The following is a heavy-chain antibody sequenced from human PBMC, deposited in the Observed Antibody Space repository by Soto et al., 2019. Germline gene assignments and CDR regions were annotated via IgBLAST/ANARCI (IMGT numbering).Heavy chain of an antibody. J-gene: IGHJ4*02. CDR1: GFAFRSYN. CDR2: ISSGSSNI. CDR3: ASTTVVAATFDF. V-gene: IGHV3-21*01. Sequence: GGSLRLSCGASGFAFRSYNMNWVRQAPGKGLEWVASISSGSSNIYYADSVKGRFTISRDNAKNSLYLQMDSLRAEDSAVYYCASTTVVAATFDFWGQGTLVTVSS. D-gene: IGHD2-15*01.